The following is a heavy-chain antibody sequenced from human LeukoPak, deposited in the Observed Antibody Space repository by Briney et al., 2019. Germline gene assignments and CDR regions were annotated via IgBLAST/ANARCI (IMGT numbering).Heavy chain of an antibody. D-gene: IGHD4-23*01. V-gene: IGHV4-30-4*01. CDR2: IYYNGSS. CDR1: GGSISSGDYF. CDR3: ARLSGPWTTAYGGIQA. Sequence: PSETLSLTCTVSGGSISSGDYFWTWIRQPPGKGLEWIGYIYYNGSSYYSPSLKSRVTISIDTSTNQFTLKLSSVTAADRAEYWCARLSGPWTTAYGGIQAWGQGTLVTVSS. J-gene: IGHJ5*02.